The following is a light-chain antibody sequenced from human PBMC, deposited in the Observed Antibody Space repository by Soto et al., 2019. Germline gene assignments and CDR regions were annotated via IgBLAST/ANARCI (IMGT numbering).Light chain of an antibody. CDR2: DAS. CDR3: QQRSNWHTIT. Sequence: DILLTQSPGTLSLSPGERATLSCGASQSVSSYLAWYQQKPGQAPRLLIYDASNRATGIPARFSGSGSGTDFTLTISSLETEDFAVYYCQQRSNWHTITFGHGTRLEIK. J-gene: IGKJ5*01. CDR1: QSVSSY. V-gene: IGKV3-11*01.